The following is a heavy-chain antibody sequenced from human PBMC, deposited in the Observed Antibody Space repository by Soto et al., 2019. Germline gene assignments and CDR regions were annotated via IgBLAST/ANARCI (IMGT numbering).Heavy chain of an antibody. CDR1: GGSISSYY. CDR3: ARSGSYDFWSGYHYYYCYMDV. Sequence: PSETLSLTCTVSGGSISSYYWSWIRQPPGKGLEWIGYIYYSGSTNYNPSLKSRVTISVDTSKNQFSLKLSSVTAADTAVYYCARSGSYDFWSGYHYYYCYMDVWGKATTVTVSS. J-gene: IGHJ6*03. CDR2: IYYSGST. V-gene: IGHV4-59*08. D-gene: IGHD3-3*01.